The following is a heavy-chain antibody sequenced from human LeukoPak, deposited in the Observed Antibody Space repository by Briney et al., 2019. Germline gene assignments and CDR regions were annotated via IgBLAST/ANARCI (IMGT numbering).Heavy chain of an antibody. CDR1: GFTFSSYW. CDR2: INSDGSST. Sequence: GGSLRLSCAASGFTFSSYWMHWVCQAPGKGLVWVSRINSDGSSTSYADSVKGRFTISRDNAKNTLYLQMNSLRAEDTAVYYCARDRGDTAMVSWGQGTLVTVSS. CDR3: ARDRGDTAMVS. D-gene: IGHD5-18*01. V-gene: IGHV3-74*01. J-gene: IGHJ4*02.